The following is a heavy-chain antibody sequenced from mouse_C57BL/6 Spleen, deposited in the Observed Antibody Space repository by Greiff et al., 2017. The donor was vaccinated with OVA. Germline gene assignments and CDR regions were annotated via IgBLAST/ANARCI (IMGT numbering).Heavy chain of an antibody. D-gene: IGHD2-4*01. J-gene: IGHJ2*01. Sequence: VQLQQSGPELVKPGASVKISCKASGYTFTDYYMNWVKQSHGKSLEWIGDINPNNGGTSYNQKFKGKATLTVDKSSSTAYMELRSLTSEDSAVYYCARRDYDYDVGFDYWGQGTTLTVSS. CDR2: INPNNGGT. CDR1: GYTFTDYY. CDR3: ARRDYDYDVGFDY. V-gene: IGHV1-26*01.